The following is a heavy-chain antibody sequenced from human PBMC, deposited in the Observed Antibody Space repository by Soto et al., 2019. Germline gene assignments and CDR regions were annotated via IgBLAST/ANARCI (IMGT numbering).Heavy chain of an antibody. Sequence: SETLSLTCAVSGGSFSGFYWTWIRQPPGEGLEWIGEINHSGTTNFNPSLRSRLTISLDSSKKHFSLKLTSMTAADAAVYYCARADSTLVTSYGLDVWGHGTTVPVS. CDR2: INHSGTT. V-gene: IGHV4-34*01. J-gene: IGHJ6*02. CDR3: ARADSTLVTSYGLDV. CDR1: GGSFSGFY. D-gene: IGHD2-21*02.